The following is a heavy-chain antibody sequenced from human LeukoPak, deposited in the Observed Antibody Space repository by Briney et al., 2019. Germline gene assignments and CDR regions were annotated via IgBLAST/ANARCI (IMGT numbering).Heavy chain of an antibody. Sequence: GGSLRLSCAASGFSFSSYNMNWVRQTPGKGLEWVSSITSSSTYTFYADSVKGRFTISRDNARNSLYLQMNSLRVDDTAVYYCARDPYSGTYGNTYYYYMDVWGKGTTVTISS. CDR2: ITSSSTYT. V-gene: IGHV3-21*01. D-gene: IGHD1-26*01. CDR1: GFSFSSYN. J-gene: IGHJ6*03. CDR3: ARDPYSGTYGNTYYYYMDV.